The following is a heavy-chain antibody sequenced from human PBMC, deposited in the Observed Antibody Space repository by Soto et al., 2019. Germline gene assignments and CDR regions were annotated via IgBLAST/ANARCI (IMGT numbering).Heavy chain of an antibody. CDR3: ASSLLTPFDY. D-gene: IGHD7-27*01. Sequence: PGGSLRLSCAGSGFTFSDYYIDWVRQAPGKGLEWVGRSRDKGNSYSTSYADSVKGRFTISRDNAKNTLYLQMNSLRAEDTAVYYCASSLLTPFDYWGQGTLVTVSS. J-gene: IGHJ4*02. V-gene: IGHV3-72*01. CDR2: SRDKGNSYST. CDR1: GFTFSDYY.